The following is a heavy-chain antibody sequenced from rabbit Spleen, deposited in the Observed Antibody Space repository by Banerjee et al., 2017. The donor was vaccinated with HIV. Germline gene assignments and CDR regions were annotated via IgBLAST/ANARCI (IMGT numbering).Heavy chain of an antibody. CDR2: INIVTGKS. CDR3: ARDGAGGSYFAL. CDR1: GFSFSSGYY. Sequence: EQLEESGGGLVKPEGSLTLTCTASGFSFSSGYYMCWVRQAPGKGLEWIACINIVTGKSVYASWAKGRFTMSRTSSTTVTLQMTSLTAADTATYFCARDGAGGSYFALWGQGTLVTVS. D-gene: IGHD8-1*01. J-gene: IGHJ6*01. V-gene: IGHV1S45*01.